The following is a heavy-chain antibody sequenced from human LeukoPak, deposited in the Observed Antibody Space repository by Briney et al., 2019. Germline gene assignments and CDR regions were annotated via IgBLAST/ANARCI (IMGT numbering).Heavy chain of an antibody. Sequence: SETLSLTCTVSGGSISSYYWSWIRQPPVKGLEWIGYIYYSGSTNYNPSLKSRVTISVDTSKNQFSLKLSSVTAADTAVYYCARETYYYDSSGSDAFDIWGQGTMVTVSS. V-gene: IGHV4-59*01. J-gene: IGHJ3*02. CDR3: ARETYYYDSSGSDAFDI. D-gene: IGHD3-22*01. CDR1: GGSISSYY. CDR2: IYYSGST.